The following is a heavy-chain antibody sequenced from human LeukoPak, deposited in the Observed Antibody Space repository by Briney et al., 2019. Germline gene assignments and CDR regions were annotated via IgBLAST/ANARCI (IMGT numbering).Heavy chain of an antibody. CDR1: GFTFSSYS. CDR2: ISSSSSYI. D-gene: IGHD6-13*01. CDR3: ARDDPYSSRAHDY. Sequence: PGGSLRLSCAASGFTFSSYSMNWVRQAPGKGLEWVSSISSSSSYIYYADSVKGRFTISRDNAKNSLYLQMNSLRAEDTAVYYCARDDPYSSRAHDYWGQGTLVTVSS. V-gene: IGHV3-21*01. J-gene: IGHJ4*02.